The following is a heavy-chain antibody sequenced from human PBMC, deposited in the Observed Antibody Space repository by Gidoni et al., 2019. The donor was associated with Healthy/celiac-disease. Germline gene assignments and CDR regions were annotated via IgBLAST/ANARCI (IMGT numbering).Heavy chain of an antibody. CDR1: GYSISSGCS. J-gene: IGHJ3*02. Sequence: QVQLQASGPGLAKPSETLSLTCTVPGYSISSGCSWGWNRQPPGKGLEWIGSTYHSGGTYYNPSLKSRVTISVDTSKNQFSLKLSVVTAADTAVDDCRGDDYGDSRDAFDIWGQGTMVTVSS. D-gene: IGHD4-17*01. CDR2: TYHSGGT. V-gene: IGHV4-38-2*02. CDR3: RGDDYGDSRDAFDI.